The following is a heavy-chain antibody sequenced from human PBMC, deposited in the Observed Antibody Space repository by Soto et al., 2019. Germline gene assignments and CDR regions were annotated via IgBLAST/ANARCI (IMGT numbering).Heavy chain of an antibody. D-gene: IGHD3-3*01. Sequence: PSETLSLTCAVSGGSLSSSNGWSWVRQPPGQGLEWIGEIYHSGSTNDNPSLKIRVSISVDKSKNQFSRKLSSVTAADTAVYYCARDSPRTYYDFWSGYYERPNWFDPWGQGTLVTVSS. J-gene: IGHJ5*02. V-gene: IGHV4-4*02. CDR2: IYHSGST. CDR1: GGSLSSSNG. CDR3: ARDSPRTYYDFWSGYYERPNWFDP.